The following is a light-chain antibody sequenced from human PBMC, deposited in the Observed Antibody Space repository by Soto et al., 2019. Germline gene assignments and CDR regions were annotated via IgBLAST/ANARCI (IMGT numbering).Light chain of an antibody. CDR1: QGIRND. CDR3: LQDYTYPRP. Sequence: AIQMTQSPSSLSASVGDRVTITCRASQGIRNDLDWYQQKPGKAPKLLIYAASSLQSGVPSRFSGSGSGTDFALHISSLQPEDVAPYYCLQDYTYPRPFGQGTKVQIK. CDR2: AAS. J-gene: IGKJ1*01. V-gene: IGKV1-6*01.